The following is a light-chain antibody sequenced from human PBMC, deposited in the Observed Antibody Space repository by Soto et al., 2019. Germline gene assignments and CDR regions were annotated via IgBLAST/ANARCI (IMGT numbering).Light chain of an antibody. CDR2: DAS. V-gene: IGKV3-11*01. J-gene: IGKJ4*01. Sequence: EIVLTQSPATLSLSPGERATLSCRASQSVSSYLAWYQQKPGQAPRLLIYDASNRATGIPARFSGSWSGTDFTLSISSLEPEDLAVYYGQQRSNWPPLNFGGGTKVEIK. CDR1: QSVSSY. CDR3: QQRSNWPPLN.